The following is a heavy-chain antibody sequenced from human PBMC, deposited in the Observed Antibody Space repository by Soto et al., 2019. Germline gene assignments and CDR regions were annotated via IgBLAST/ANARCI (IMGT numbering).Heavy chain of an antibody. V-gene: IGHV4-31*02. D-gene: IGHD3-9*01. CDR2: IYTSGST. CDR3: ARQYYDVLTGYSYFDY. CDR1: GGSVSSGGYS. Sequence: QVQLQESGPGLVKPSQTLSLTCAVSGGSVSSGGYSWGWIRQHPGKGLEWIGYIYTSGSTYYNPSLKSRVTMSVDPSKNQFSLKLSSVTAADAAVYYCARQYYDVLTGYSYFDYWGQGTLVTVSS. J-gene: IGHJ4*02.